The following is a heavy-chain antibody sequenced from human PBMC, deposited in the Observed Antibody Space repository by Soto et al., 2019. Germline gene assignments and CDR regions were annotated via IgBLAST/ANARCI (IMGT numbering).Heavy chain of an antibody. V-gene: IGHV1-69*01. D-gene: IGHD3-10*01. CDR3: ARDLTSVRGS. J-gene: IGHJ4*02. CDR2: IIPIFDAT. CDR1: GGTFSRHS. Sequence: QVQMVQSGAEVKKPGSSARVSCKVSGGTFSRHSISWVRQAPGQGLEWMGGIIPIFDATQYAQKFQGRLTITADESTTTFHMDLSSMRPEYTAIYYCARDLTSVRGSWGQGTLVTVS.